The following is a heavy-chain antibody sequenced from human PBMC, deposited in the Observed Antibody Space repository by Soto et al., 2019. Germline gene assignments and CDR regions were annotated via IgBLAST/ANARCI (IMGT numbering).Heavy chain of an antibody. CDR2: INHSGST. CDR1: GGSFSGYY. V-gene: IGHV4-34*01. D-gene: IGHD2-2*01. CDR3: ARGLRSTPNWFDP. Sequence: QVQLQQWGAGLLKPSETLSLTCAVYGGSFSGYYWSWIRQPPGKGLEWIGEINHSGSTNYNPSLKRRVTISVDTSKNQSPLKLSSVPAADPAVYYCARGLRSTPNWFDPWGQGTLVTVSS. J-gene: IGHJ5*02.